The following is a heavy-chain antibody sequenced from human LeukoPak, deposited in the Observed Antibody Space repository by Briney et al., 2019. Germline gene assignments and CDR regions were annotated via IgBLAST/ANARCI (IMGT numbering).Heavy chain of an antibody. V-gene: IGHV1-18*01. Sequence: GASVKVSCKASGYTFTSYGISWVRQAPGQGLEWMGWISAYNGNTNYAQKLQGRVTMTTDTSTSTAYMELRSLRSDDTAVYYCAGAMVRGVISAVFDYWGQGTLATVSS. CDR3: AGAMVRGVISAVFDY. J-gene: IGHJ4*02. CDR1: GYTFTSYG. D-gene: IGHD3-10*01. CDR2: ISAYNGNT.